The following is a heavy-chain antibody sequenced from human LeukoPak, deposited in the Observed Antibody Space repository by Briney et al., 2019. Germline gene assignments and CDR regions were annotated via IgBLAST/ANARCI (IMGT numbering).Heavy chain of an antibody. Sequence: GGSLRLSCAASGFIFNDYAMFWVRQAPGKSLEWVSLISGDGGSTFYVDSVKGRFTISRDNAKNSLYLQMNSLRAEDTALYYCAKGISEGGEWYFDLWGRGTLVTVSS. CDR3: AKGISEGGEWYFDL. D-gene: IGHD2-21*01. CDR1: GFIFNDYA. CDR2: ISGDGGST. V-gene: IGHV3-43*02. J-gene: IGHJ2*01.